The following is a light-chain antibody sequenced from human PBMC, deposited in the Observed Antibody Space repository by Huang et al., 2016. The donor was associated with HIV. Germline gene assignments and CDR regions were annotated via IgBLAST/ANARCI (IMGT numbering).Light chain of an antibody. CDR1: QAISSY. CDR3: QQYYSYPRT. V-gene: IGKV1-8*01. CDR2: AAS. Sequence: AIRMTQSPSSLSASTGDRVTITCRASQAISSYLAWYQQKPGKSPKLLIYAASTLQIGVPSRFSGSGSGTDFTLTISCLQSEDFATYYCQQYYSYPRTFGQGTKVEIK. J-gene: IGKJ1*01.